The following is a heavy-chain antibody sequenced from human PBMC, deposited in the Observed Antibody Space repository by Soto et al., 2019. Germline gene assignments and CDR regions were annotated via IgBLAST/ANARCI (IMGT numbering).Heavy chain of an antibody. CDR2: ISGSGGST. Sequence: GGSLRLSCAASGFTFSSYAMSWVRQAPGKGLEWVSAISGSGGSTYYADSVKGRFTISRDNSKNTLYLQMNSLRAEDTAVYYYAKNKTYDFWSGYFPFDIWGQGTMVTVSS. D-gene: IGHD3-3*01. CDR1: GFTFSSYA. V-gene: IGHV3-23*01. CDR3: AKNKTYDFWSGYFPFDI. J-gene: IGHJ3*02.